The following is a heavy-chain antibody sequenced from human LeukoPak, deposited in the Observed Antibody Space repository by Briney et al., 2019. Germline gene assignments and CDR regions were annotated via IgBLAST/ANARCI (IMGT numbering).Heavy chain of an antibody. V-gene: IGHV1-18*01. Sequence: ASVKVSCKASGYTFTSYGIRWLRQAPGQGLEWMGWISAYNGNTNYAQKLQGRVTMTTDTSTSKAYMELRSLRSDDTAVYYCARIYCTNGVCRRLFDYWGQGTLVTVSS. J-gene: IGHJ4*02. CDR3: ARIYCTNGVCRRLFDY. D-gene: IGHD2-8*01. CDR2: ISAYNGNT. CDR1: GYTFTSYG.